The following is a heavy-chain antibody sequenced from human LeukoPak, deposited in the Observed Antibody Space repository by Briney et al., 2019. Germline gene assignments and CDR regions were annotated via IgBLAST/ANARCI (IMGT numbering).Heavy chain of an antibody. D-gene: IGHD6-19*01. CDR3: ARVYQLVAGIDY. V-gene: IGHV1-2*02. CDR1: GYTFTGYY. J-gene: IGHJ4*02. CDR2: INPNSGGT. Sequence: ASVKVSCKASGYTFTGYYMHWVRQAPGQGLEWMGWINPNSGGTNYAQKFQGRVTMTRDTSISTAYMELSRLRSDDTAVYYCARVYQLVAGIDYWGQGTLVTVSS.